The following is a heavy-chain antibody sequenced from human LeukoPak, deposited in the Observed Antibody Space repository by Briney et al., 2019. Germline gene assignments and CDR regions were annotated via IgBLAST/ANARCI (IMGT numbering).Heavy chain of an antibody. CDR2: INHSGST. Sequence: PSETQSLTCAVYGVSFSGYYWSWIRQPPGKGLEWIGEINHSGSTNYNPSLKSRVTISVDTSKNQFSLKLSSVTAADTAVYYCARGGSGYSYGYGKYFDYWGQGTLVTVSS. D-gene: IGHD5-18*01. V-gene: IGHV4-34*01. CDR3: ARGGSGYSYGYGKYFDY. CDR1: GVSFSGYY. J-gene: IGHJ4*02.